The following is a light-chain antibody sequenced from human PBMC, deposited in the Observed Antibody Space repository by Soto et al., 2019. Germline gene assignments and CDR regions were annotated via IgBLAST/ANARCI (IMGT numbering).Light chain of an antibody. V-gene: IGKV3-15*01. CDR3: QQYNKWPMYT. Sequence: EIVMTQSPATLSVSPGERATLSCRTSQSVSSNLAWYQQKPGQAPRLLISYASTRATGVPARFSGSGSGTEFTLTISSRQSEDFAVYYCQQYNKWPMYTFGQGTKLEIK. CDR1: QSVSSN. CDR2: YAS. J-gene: IGKJ2*01.